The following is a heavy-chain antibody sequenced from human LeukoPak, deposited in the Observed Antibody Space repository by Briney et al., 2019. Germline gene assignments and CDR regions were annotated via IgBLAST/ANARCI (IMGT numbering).Heavy chain of an antibody. CDR3: ARDLLYCSSTSCHNNWFDP. J-gene: IGHJ5*02. CDR2: IYYSGST. CDR1: GGSISSGDYY. Sequence: SQTLSLTCTVSGGSISSGDYYLSWIRQPPGKGLEWIGYIYYSGSTYYNPSLKSRVTISVDTSKNQFSLKLSSVTAADTAVYYCARDLLYCSSTSCHNNWFDPWGQGSLVTVSS. V-gene: IGHV4-30-4*08. D-gene: IGHD2-2*01.